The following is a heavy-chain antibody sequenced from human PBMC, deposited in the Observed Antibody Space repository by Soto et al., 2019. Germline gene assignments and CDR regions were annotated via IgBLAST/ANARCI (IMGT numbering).Heavy chain of an antibody. V-gene: IGHV4-59*01. J-gene: IGHJ4*02. CDR3: ARDPRGYLSYFDY. CDR1: GGSISSYY. Sequence: PSETLSLTCTVSGGSISSYYWSWIRQPPGKGLEWIGYIYYSGSTNYNPSLKSRVTISVDTSKNQFSLKLSSVTAADTAVYYCARDPRGYLSYFDYWGQGTLVTVSS. D-gene: IGHD3-3*01. CDR2: IYYSGST.